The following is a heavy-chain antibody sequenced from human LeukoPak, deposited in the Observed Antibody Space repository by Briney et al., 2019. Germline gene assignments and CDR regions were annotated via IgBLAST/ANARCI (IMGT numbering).Heavy chain of an antibody. CDR2: IYYSGST. CDR1: GGSISSYY. J-gene: IGHJ4*02. Sequence: SGTLSLTCTVSGGSISSYYWSWIRQPPGKGLEWIGYIYYSGSTNYNPSLKSRVTISVDTSKNQFSLKLSSVTAADTPVYYCARVDPDSSSTLEVFDYWGQGTLVTVSS. D-gene: IGHD6-6*01. V-gene: IGHV4-59*01. CDR3: ARVDPDSSSTLEVFDY.